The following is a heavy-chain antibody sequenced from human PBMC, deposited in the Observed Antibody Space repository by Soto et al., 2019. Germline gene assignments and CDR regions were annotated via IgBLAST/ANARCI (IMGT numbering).Heavy chain of an antibody. V-gene: IGHV1-2*02. D-gene: IGHD3-22*01. Sequence: ASLKDSCNATGYTFTGYFMHWVRQAPGQGLEWMGWINPNSRDTNQAQKFQGRVTMTRDTSIHTASMDRSRRSSDDTAVYFCARVDIYYDSTGAFDYWGQGTLVTVSS. J-gene: IGHJ4*02. CDR3: ARVDIYYDSTGAFDY. CDR1: GYTFTGYF. CDR2: INPNSRDT.